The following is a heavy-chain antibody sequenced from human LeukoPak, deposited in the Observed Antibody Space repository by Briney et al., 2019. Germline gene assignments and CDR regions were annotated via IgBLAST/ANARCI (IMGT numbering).Heavy chain of an antibody. J-gene: IGHJ5*02. V-gene: IGHV4-59*01. D-gene: IGHD3-3*01. Sequence: SETLSLTCTVSGGSISSYYWNWVRQPPGKGLEWIGNIYSSGSTDYNPSLKSRVTISLDTSKFQFSLRLNSVTAADTAVYYCAGPNPKASDYFLGSTWSDPWGQGTLVPSPQ. CDR2: IYSSGST. CDR3: AGPNPKASDYFLGSTWSDP. CDR1: GGSISSYY.